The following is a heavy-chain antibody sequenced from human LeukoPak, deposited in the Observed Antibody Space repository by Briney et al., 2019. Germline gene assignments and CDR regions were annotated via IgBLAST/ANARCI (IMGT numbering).Heavy chain of an antibody. Sequence: PGGSLRLSCAASGFTFSSYAMHWVRQAPGKGLEWVANIKQDGSEKYYVDSVKGRFTISRDNAKNSLYLQMNSLRAEDTAVYYCARDREYGDATDYWGQGTLVTVSS. CDR2: IKQDGSEK. CDR1: GFTFSSYA. J-gene: IGHJ4*02. D-gene: IGHD4-17*01. V-gene: IGHV3-7*01. CDR3: ARDREYGDATDY.